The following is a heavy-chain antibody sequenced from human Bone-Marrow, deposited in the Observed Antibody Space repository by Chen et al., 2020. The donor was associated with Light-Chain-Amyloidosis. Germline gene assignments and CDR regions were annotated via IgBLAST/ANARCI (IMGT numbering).Heavy chain of an antibody. CDR1: DGSITSGVHY. J-gene: IGHJ4*02. CDR3: TRDAITSGGVVVPDS. Sequence: QVQLQESGPRLVKPSQTLTLTCTVSDGSITSGVHYWNWIRQPAGKGLEWIGHIYTTGSTKYNPSLRSRLTISIDTSKSQFSLRLASVTAADTAIYYCTRDAITSGGVVVPDSWGQGTLVTVSS. D-gene: IGHD3-16*02. V-gene: IGHV4-61*02. CDR2: IYTTGST.